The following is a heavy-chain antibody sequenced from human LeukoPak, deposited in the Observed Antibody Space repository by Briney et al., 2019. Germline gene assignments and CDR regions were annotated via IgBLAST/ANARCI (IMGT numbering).Heavy chain of an antibody. CDR1: GYTFTSYG. CDR3: ARVRGYYVSSGYYYAG. V-gene: IGHV1-18*01. Sequence: GASVKVSCKASGYTFTSYGISWVRQAPRQGLEWMGSISAYNGITNYAQKLQGRVTMTTDTSTSTAYMELRSLRSDDTAVYYCARVRGYYVSSGYYYAGWRQGTLVTVSS. J-gene: IGHJ4*02. CDR2: ISAYNGIT. D-gene: IGHD3-22*01.